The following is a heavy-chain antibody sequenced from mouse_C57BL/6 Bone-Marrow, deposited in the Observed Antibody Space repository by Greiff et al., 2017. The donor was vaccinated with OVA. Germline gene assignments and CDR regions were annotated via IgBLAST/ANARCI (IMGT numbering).Heavy chain of an antibody. CDR1: GFSLTSYG. CDR2: IWSGGST. D-gene: IGHD2-2*01. Sequence: VQLQQSGPGLVQPSQSLSITCTVSGFSLTSYGVHWVRQSPGKGLEWLGVIWSGGSTDYNAAFISRLSISKDNSKSQVFFKMNSLQADDTAIYYWARKGSTMVTAWFAYWGQGTLVTVSA. V-gene: IGHV2-2*01. CDR3: ARKGSTMVTAWFAY. J-gene: IGHJ3*01.